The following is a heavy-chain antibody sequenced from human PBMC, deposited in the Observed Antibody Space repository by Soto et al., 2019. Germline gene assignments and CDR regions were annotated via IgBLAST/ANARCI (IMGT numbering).Heavy chain of an antibody. V-gene: IGHV3-23*01. Sequence: GGSLRLSCAATGFTCSNYAISWVRQAPGKGLEWVPGIGGGGDDTYYADSVKGRFIISRENSKNTLYLRLNGLRAEDTAVYYCPPDRMNHPYAWHSFSFWRQATPVTVSS. CDR2: IGGGGDDT. J-gene: IGHJ4*03. CDR1: GFTCSNYA. D-gene: IGHD2-15*01. CDR3: PPDRMNHPYAWHSFSF.